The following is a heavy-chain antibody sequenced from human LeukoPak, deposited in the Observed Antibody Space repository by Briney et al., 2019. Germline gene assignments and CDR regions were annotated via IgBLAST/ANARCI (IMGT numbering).Heavy chain of an antibody. J-gene: IGHJ4*02. Sequence: ASVKVSSKASGYTFTVYYMHWVRQAPGQGLEWMGWINPNSGGTNYEQKFQGRVTMTRDTSISTAYMELSRLRSDDTAVYYCASPLSMVRGVTVYQLWGQGTLVTVSS. CDR1: GYTFTVYY. CDR2: INPNSGGT. D-gene: IGHD3-10*01. CDR3: ASPLSMVRGVTVYQL. V-gene: IGHV1-2*02.